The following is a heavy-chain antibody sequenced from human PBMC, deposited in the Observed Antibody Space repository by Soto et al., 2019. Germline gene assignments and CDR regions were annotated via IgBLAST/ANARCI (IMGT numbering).Heavy chain of an antibody. J-gene: IGHJ4*02. Sequence: KRACKSAGLGLCEDVVSWLRKTTGKGLEWMGWVSAYNGNTNYAQKFKGRVTMTADTATTTAYLELRSLTSDDTSVYYCAREGRGYRDLDSWGQGTPVTVSS. CDR3: AREGRGYRDLDS. CDR2: VSAYNGNT. CDR1: GLGLCEDV. D-gene: IGHD1-26*01. V-gene: IGHV1-18*01.